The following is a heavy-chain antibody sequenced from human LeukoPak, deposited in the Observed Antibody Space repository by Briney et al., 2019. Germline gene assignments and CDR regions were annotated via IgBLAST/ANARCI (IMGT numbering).Heavy chain of an antibody. CDR3: ALRGSSWFLDY. D-gene: IGHD6-13*01. CDR1: GFTFSSYV. V-gene: IGHV3-23*01. Sequence: PGGSLRLSCAASGFTFSSYVMTWVRQAPGKGLEWVSAISGTGATTYYADSVKGRFTISRDNSKNTLYLQMNSLRAEDTAVYYCALRGSSWFLDYWGQGTLVTVSS. J-gene: IGHJ4*02. CDR2: ISGTGATT.